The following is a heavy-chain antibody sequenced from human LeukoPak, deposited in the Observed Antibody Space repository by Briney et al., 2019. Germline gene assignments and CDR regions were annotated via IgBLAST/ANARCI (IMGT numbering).Heavy chain of an antibody. J-gene: IGHJ4*02. V-gene: IGHV1-18*01. CDR2: ISAYNGNT. Sequence: ASVKVSCKTSGYTFTSYGISWVRQAPGQGLEWMGWISAYNGNTNYAQKLQGRVTMTTDTSTSTAYMELRSLRSDDTAVYYCARIELYYDFWSGQDYWGQGTLVTVSS. D-gene: IGHD3-3*01. CDR1: GYTFTSYG. CDR3: ARIELYYDFWSGQDY.